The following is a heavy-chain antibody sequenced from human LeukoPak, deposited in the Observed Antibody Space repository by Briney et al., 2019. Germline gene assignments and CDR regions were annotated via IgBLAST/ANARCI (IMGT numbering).Heavy chain of an antibody. Sequence: GGSLRLSCAASGFTFSSYAMSWVRQAPGKGLEWVSAISGGGGSTYYADSGKGRFTISRDNSKNTLYLQMNSLRAEDTVVYYCAKYAANYYGSGSYYRSLDYWGQGTLVTVSS. J-gene: IGHJ4*02. CDR3: AKYAANYYGSGSYYRSLDY. CDR2: ISGGGGST. V-gene: IGHV3-23*01. CDR1: GFTFSSYA. D-gene: IGHD3-10*01.